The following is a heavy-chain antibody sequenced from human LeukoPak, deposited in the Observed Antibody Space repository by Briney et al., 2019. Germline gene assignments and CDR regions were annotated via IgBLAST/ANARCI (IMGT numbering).Heavy chain of an antibody. CDR2: IKSKSDGGAT. J-gene: IGHJ4*02. Sequence: PGGSLRLSCTASGYSFNDAWMSWVRQAPGKGLEWVGRIKSKSDGGATDYAAPVTGRVTISRDESKSIVHLEMNSLKTEDTAVYYCTSGVGTMDFWGQGTLVTVSS. D-gene: IGHD1-1*01. V-gene: IGHV3-15*01. CDR3: TSGVGTMDF. CDR1: GYSFNDAW.